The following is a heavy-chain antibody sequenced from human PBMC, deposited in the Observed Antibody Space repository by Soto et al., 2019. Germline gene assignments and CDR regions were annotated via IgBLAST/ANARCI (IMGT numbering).Heavy chain of an antibody. CDR3: ARGHGEPGIYNWFDP. CDR2: IYYSGST. D-gene: IGHD3-10*01. V-gene: IGHV4-31*03. J-gene: IGHJ5*02. CDR1: GGSISSGGYY. Sequence: QVQLQESGPGLVKPSQTLSLICTVSGGSISSGGYYWSWIRQHPGKGLEWIGYIYYSGSTYYNPSLKSRVTISVDTSKNQFSLKLSSVTAADTAVYYCARGHGEPGIYNWFDPWGQGTLVTVSS.